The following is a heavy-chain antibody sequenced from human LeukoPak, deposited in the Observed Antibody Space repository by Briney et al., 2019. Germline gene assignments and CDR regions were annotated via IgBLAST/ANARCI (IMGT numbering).Heavy chain of an antibody. CDR3: ARVGDHYHWNFDL. D-gene: IGHD3-10*01. Sequence: GGSLRLSCAASGFTVGTKYMNWVRQAPGKGLEWVSILYSGGDTYYADSVKGRFTISRDNSTNTLSLQMNSLRVEDTAVYYCARVGDHYHWNFDLWGRGTLVTVSS. CDR1: GFTVGTKY. CDR2: LYSGGDT. J-gene: IGHJ2*01. V-gene: IGHV3-53*01.